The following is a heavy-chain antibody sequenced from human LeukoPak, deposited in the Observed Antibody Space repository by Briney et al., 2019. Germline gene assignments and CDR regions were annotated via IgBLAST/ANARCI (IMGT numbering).Heavy chain of an antibody. Sequence: ASVKVSCEASGDTFGNYAINWVRQAPGQGLEWMGRIIPIFPKTNYAQKVQGRVTITADLSTSTHYLELSSLSSEDTAVYYCARDPKVLAVPDRRNDRNDPWGQGTLVTVSS. CDR1: GDTFGNYA. J-gene: IGHJ5*02. CDR3: ARDPKVLAVPDRRNDRNDP. CDR2: IIPIFPKT. V-gene: IGHV1-69*13. D-gene: IGHD1-1*01.